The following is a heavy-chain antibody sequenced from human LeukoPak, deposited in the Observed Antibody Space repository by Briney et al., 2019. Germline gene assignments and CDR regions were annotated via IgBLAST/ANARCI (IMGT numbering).Heavy chain of an antibody. V-gene: IGHV4-39*01. CDR1: GGSISSSSYY. Sequence: PSETLSLTCTVSGGSISSSSYYWGWIRQPPGKGLEWIGSIYYSGSTYYNPSLKSRVTISVDTSKNQFSLKLSSVTAADTAVYYCARNDYCGSTSCYDWTYDYWGQGTLVTVSS. D-gene: IGHD2-2*01. J-gene: IGHJ4*02. CDR3: ARNDYCGSTSCYDWTYDY. CDR2: IYYSGST.